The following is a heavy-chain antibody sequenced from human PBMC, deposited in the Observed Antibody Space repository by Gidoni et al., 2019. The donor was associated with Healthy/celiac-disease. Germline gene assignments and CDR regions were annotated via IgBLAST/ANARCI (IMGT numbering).Heavy chain of an antibody. CDR3: ATRHVDTAPKYYYGMDV. Sequence: EVQLVGSGGCLVQPGGSLSLSWAASGFAFRSYWVGWVRQGPGKGREWGANIKQDVSEKYYVDSVKGRFTISRDNAKNSLYLQMNSLRAEDTAVYYCATRHVDTAPKYYYGMDVWGQGTTVTVSS. CDR2: IKQDVSEK. J-gene: IGHJ6*02. CDR1: GFAFRSYW. D-gene: IGHD5-18*01. V-gene: IGHV3-7*03.